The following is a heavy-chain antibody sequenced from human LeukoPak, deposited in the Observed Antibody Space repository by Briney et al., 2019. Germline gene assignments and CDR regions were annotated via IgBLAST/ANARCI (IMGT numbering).Heavy chain of an antibody. CDR2: ISGSGGST. J-gene: IGHJ3*02. CDR1: GFTFSSYA. D-gene: IGHD3-22*01. Sequence: GGSLRLPCAASGFTFSSYAMSWVRQAPGKGLEWVSAISGSGGSTYYADSVKGRFTISRDNSKNTLYLQMNSLRAEDTAVYYCAKLYYYDSSGYYYPPGAFDIWGQGTMVTVSS. CDR3: AKLYYYDSSGYYYPPGAFDI. V-gene: IGHV3-23*01.